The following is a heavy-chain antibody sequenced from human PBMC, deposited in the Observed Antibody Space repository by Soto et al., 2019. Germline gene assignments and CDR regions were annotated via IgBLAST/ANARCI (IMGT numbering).Heavy chain of an antibody. D-gene: IGHD3-10*01. J-gene: IGHJ4*02. V-gene: IGHV1-18*01. CDR1: GNTFASHG. CDR2: ISGFNGQT. CDR3: ARVDPRGVAVVRDY. Sequence: ASVKVTCKASGNTFASHGFSWVRQAPGQGLEWMGWISGFNGQTNYALKFQGRVTLTTDTSTSTAYMELRSLRSDDTAVYFCARVDPRGVAVVRDYWGQGTLVTVSS.